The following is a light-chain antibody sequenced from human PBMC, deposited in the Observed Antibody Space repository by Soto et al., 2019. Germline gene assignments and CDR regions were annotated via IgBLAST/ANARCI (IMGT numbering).Light chain of an antibody. V-gene: IGKV1-5*03. CDR1: QTISSW. Sequence: EIQITQFPSTLSGSVGDRLTITCMASQTISSWLAWYQQKPGKATKLLIYKASTLKSGVTSRFSGSGSGTEFTLTICGLQPDDFATYYCQHYNSYSEAFGQGTKVEIK. CDR2: KAS. J-gene: IGKJ1*01. CDR3: QHYNSYSEA.